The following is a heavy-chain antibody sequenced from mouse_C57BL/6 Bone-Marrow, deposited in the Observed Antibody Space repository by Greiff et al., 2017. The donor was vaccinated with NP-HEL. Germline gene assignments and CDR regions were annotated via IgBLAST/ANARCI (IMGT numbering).Heavy chain of an antibody. J-gene: IGHJ4*01. CDR1: GYTFTDYN. CDR3: ARRHYYGSNPYYAMDY. V-gene: IGHV1-18*01. Sequence: EVHLVESGPELVKPGASVKIPCKASGYTFTDYNMDWVKQSHGKSLEWIGDINPNNGGTIYNQKFKGKATLTVDKSSSTAYMELRSLTSEDTAVYYCARRHYYGSNPYYAMDYWGQGTSVTVSS. D-gene: IGHD1-1*01. CDR2: INPNNGGT.